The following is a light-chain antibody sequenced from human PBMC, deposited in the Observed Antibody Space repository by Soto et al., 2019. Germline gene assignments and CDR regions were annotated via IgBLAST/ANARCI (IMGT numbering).Light chain of an antibody. CDR2: GNN. CDR1: SSDIGAGYH. Sequence: QSVLTQPPSVSGAPGQRVTISCTGSSSDIGAGYHVHWYQQLPGTAPKLLIYGNNNRPSGVPDRFSGSKSGTSASLAITGLQAEDEADYYCQSYDSSLSGPVFGGGTQLTVL. J-gene: IGLJ3*02. V-gene: IGLV1-40*01. CDR3: QSYDSSLSGPV.